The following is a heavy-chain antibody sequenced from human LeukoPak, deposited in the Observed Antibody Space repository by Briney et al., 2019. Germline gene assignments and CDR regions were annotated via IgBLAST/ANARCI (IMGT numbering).Heavy chain of an antibody. V-gene: IGHV3-23*01. CDR1: GFTFSSYA. J-gene: IGHJ4*02. Sequence: GASLRLSCAASGFTFSSYAMSWVRQAPGKGLELVSAISGSGGSTYYANSVKGRFTISRDNSKNTLYLQMNSLRAEDTAVYYCAKDDCSSTSCYYFGEYYFDYWGQGTLVTVSS. CDR2: ISGSGGST. D-gene: IGHD2-2*01. CDR3: AKDDCSSTSCYYFGEYYFDY.